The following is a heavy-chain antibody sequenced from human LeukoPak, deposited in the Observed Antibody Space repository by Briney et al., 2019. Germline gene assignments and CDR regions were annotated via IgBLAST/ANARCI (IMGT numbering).Heavy chain of an antibody. D-gene: IGHD5-18*01. CDR1: GYTFTDYQ. J-gene: IGHJ5*02. CDR2: TNPNTGGT. V-gene: IGHV1-2*02. Sequence: ASVKVSCKASGYTFTDYQLHWVRQAPGQGLEWMGWTNPNTGGTKYAQNFQGRVSMTRGTSINTAYMELTSLTSDDTAVYFCAKDPQEWIPSSWFAPWGQGTLVTVS. CDR3: AKDPQEWIPSSWFAP.